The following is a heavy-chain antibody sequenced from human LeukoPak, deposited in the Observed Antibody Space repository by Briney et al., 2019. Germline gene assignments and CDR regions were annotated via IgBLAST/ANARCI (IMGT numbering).Heavy chain of an antibody. Sequence: SQTLSLTCTVSGGSISSGDYYWSWIRQPPGKGLEWIGYIFYSGSTNYNPSLKSRVTISVDTPKNQFSLKLNSVTAADTAVYYCARGGSGFDAFDIWGQGTMVTVSS. V-gene: IGHV4-61*08. CDR2: IFYSGST. CDR1: GGSISSGDYY. CDR3: ARGGSGFDAFDI. D-gene: IGHD3-22*01. J-gene: IGHJ3*02.